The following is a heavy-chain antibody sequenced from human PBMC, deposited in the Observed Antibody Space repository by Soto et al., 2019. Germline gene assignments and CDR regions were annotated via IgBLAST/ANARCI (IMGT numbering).Heavy chain of an antibody. CDR2: ISYDGSNK. Sequence: QVQLVESGGGVVQPGRSLRLSCAASGFTFSSYDMHWVRQAPGKGLEWVAVISYDGSNKYYADSVKGRFTISRDNSKNTLYLQMNSLRAEDTAVYYCAKRDGDYVGALDYWGQGTLVTVSS. CDR1: GFTFSSYD. D-gene: IGHD4-17*01. V-gene: IGHV3-30*18. CDR3: AKRDGDYVGALDY. J-gene: IGHJ4*02.